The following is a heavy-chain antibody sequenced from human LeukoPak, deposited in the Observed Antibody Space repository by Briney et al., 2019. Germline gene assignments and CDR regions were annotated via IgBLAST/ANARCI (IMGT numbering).Heavy chain of an antibody. J-gene: IGHJ4*02. D-gene: IGHD4-23*01. Sequence: SETLSLTCTVSGYSIRSGYHWSWIRQPPGKGLEWLGSIYQSGSTNYNPSLKSRVTISVDTSKNQFSLKLSSVTAADTAVYYCARTDRWLTPFDYWGQGTLVTVSS. CDR2: IYQSGST. CDR3: ARTDRWLTPFDY. V-gene: IGHV4-38-2*02. CDR1: GYSIRSGYH.